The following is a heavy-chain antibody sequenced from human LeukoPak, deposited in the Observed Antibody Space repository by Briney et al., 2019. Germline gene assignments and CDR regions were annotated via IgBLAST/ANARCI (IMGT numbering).Heavy chain of an antibody. CDR3: ARDAFRGDFDY. Sequence: GGSLRLSCAASGFTFSSYSMNWVRQAPGKGLEWVSSISSSSYIYYADSVKGRFTISRDNAKNSLYPQMNSLRAEDTAVYYCARDAFRGDFDYWGQGTLVTVSS. D-gene: IGHD2/OR15-2a*01. CDR1: GFTFSSYS. V-gene: IGHV3-21*01. J-gene: IGHJ4*02. CDR2: ISSSSYI.